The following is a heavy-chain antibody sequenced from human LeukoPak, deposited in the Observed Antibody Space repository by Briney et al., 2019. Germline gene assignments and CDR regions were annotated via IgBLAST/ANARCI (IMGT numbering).Heavy chain of an antibody. CDR3: ARGRGYSSSSAFDY. J-gene: IGHJ4*02. D-gene: IGHD6-6*01. CDR2: IWYDGSNK. V-gene: IGHV3-33*01. CDR1: GFTFSSYG. Sequence: PGRSLRLSCAASGFTFSSYGMHWVRQAPGKGLEWVAVIWYDGSNKYYADSVKGRFTISRDNSKNTLYLQMNSLRAEDTAVYYGARGRGYSSSSAFDYWGQGTLVTVSS.